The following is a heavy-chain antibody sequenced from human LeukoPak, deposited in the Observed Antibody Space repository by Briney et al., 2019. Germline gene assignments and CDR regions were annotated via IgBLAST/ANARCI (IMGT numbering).Heavy chain of an antibody. CDR2: INVYNGYT. CDR3: ARVECSSTTCYDDY. D-gene: IGHD2-2*01. J-gene: IGHJ4*01. Sequence: ASVKVSCKTSGYTFRSYAISWVRQAPGQGLERMGWINVYNGYTNYARNFQGRVTMTTDTSTSTAYMEVRSLRSDDTAVYYCARVECSSTTCYDDYWGHGTLVIVSS. V-gene: IGHV1-18*01. CDR1: GYTFRSYA.